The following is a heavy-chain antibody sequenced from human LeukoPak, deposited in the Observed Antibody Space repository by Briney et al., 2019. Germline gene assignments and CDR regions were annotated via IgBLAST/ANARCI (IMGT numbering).Heavy chain of an antibody. J-gene: IGHJ4*02. CDR2: INPSGGST. CDR3: ARGRVDCGGDCYGGYFDY. Sequence: ASVKVSCKASGYTFTSYYMHWVRQAPGQGLEWMGIINPSGGSTSYAQKFQGRVTMTRDTSTSTVYMELSSLRSEDTAVYYCARGRVDCGGDCYGGYFDYWGQGTLVTVSS. V-gene: IGHV1-46*01. D-gene: IGHD2-21*02. CDR1: GYTFTSYY.